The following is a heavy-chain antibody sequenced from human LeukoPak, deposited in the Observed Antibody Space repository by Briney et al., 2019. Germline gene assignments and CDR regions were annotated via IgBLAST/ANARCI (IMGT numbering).Heavy chain of an antibody. J-gene: IGHJ4*02. CDR2: INPNSGDT. CDR1: GYIFTGYY. D-gene: IGHD6-19*01. V-gene: IGHV1-2*02. CDR3: ARTRAYSSGWYRFNGFDY. Sequence: ASVKVSCKASGYIFTGYYMHRVRQAPGQGLEWMGWINPNSGDTNYAQKFQGRVTMTRDMSTSTVYMELSSLRSEDTAVYYCARTRAYSSGWYRFNGFDYWGQGTLATVSS.